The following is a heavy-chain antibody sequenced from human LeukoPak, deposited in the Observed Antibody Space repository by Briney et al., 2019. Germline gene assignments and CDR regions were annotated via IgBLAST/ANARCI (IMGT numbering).Heavy chain of an antibody. CDR3: ARDTFGGSDSQNYMDV. CDR2: INAGNGNT. Sequence: GASVKVSCKASGYTFTSYAMHWVRQAPGQRLEWMGWINAGNGNTKYSQKFQGRVAITRDTSASTAYMELSSLRSDDTAVYYCARDTFGGSDSQNYMDVWGKGTTVTVSS. J-gene: IGHJ6*03. V-gene: IGHV1-3*01. CDR1: GYTFTSYA. D-gene: IGHD1-26*01.